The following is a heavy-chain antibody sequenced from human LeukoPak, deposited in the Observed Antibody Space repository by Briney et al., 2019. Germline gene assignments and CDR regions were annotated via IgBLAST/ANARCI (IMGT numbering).Heavy chain of an antibody. CDR2: ISGSGAGT. CDR1: GFTFSTYA. Sequence: GGSLRLSCAASGFTFSTYAMSWVRQAPGKGLEWVSTISGSGAGTYYVDSVKGRFTISRDNSKNTLYLQMNSLRAEDTAVYYCAKEQNSKGFFDYWGQGTLVTVSS. J-gene: IGHJ4*02. D-gene: IGHD4-23*01. CDR3: AKEQNSKGFFDY. V-gene: IGHV3-23*01.